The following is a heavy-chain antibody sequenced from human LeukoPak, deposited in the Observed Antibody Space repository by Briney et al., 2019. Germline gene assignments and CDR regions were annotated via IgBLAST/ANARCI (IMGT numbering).Heavy chain of an antibody. J-gene: IGHJ4*02. CDR1: GGSISSYY. D-gene: IGHD5-12*01. CDR3: ATSGSTKRYLDY. V-gene: IGHV4-59*08. CDR2: IYYSGST. Sequence: SETLSLTCTVSGGSISSYYWGWIRQPPGKGLEWIGYIYYSGSTNYNPSLKSRVTISVDTSKNQFSLKLSSVTAADTAVYYCATSGSTKRYLDYWGQGTLVTVSS.